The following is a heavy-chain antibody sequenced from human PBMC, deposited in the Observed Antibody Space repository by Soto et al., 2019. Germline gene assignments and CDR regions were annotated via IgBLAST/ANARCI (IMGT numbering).Heavy chain of an antibody. CDR3: ARETNFIDY. Sequence: VQLVESGGDLVQPGGSLRLSCAASGFTFSSYEMNWVRQAPGKGLEWVSYISSTGTSMDYADSVKGRFTISRDNAKNSLFLQLNSLRDEDTAVYYCARETNFIDYWGQGTLVSVSA. CDR1: GFTFSSYE. J-gene: IGHJ4*02. CDR2: ISSTGTSM. V-gene: IGHV3-48*03. D-gene: IGHD7-27*01.